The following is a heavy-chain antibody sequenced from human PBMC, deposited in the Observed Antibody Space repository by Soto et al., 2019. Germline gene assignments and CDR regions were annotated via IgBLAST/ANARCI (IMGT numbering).Heavy chain of an antibody. D-gene: IGHD1-26*01. CDR3: ARGLITGSQYSGGWYYFDS. V-gene: IGHV4-39*01. Sequence: SETLSLTCTVSGGTINSTSYYWGWIRQPPGKGLEWIGSIYYSGSTYYNPSLKSRVTISVDTSKNQFSLKLSSVTAADTAVYYCARGLITGSQYSGGWYYFDSWGQGTQVTVSS. CDR2: IYYSGST. J-gene: IGHJ4*02. CDR1: GGTINSTSYY.